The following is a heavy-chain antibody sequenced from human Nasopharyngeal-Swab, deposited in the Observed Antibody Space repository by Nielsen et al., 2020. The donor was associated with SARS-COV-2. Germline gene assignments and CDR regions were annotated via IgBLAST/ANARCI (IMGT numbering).Heavy chain of an antibody. D-gene: IGHD1-26*01. CDR2: IKQDGSEK. V-gene: IGHV3-7*03. Sequence: ETLSLTCAASGFTFSSDWMSWVRQAPGKGLEWVANIKQDGSEKYYVDSVKGRFTISRDNAKNSLYLQMNSLRAEDTAVYYCARGGVVGATFGRVHYYYYMDVWGKGTTVTVSS. J-gene: IGHJ6*03. CDR3: ARGGVVGATFGRVHYYYYMDV. CDR1: GFTFSSDW.